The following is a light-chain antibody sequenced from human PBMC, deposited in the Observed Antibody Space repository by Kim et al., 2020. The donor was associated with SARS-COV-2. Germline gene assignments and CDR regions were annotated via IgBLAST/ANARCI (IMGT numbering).Light chain of an antibody. CDR2: GAS. V-gene: IGKV3-15*01. CDR3: QQYNDWPPYT. Sequence: SPGDTATLSCRASQNVHSNLAWYQQKPGQAPRLLIYGASTRATDIPARFSGGGSDTEFTLTISSLQSEDFAVYYCQQYNDWPPYTFGQGTKVDIK. CDR1: QNVHSN. J-gene: IGKJ2*01.